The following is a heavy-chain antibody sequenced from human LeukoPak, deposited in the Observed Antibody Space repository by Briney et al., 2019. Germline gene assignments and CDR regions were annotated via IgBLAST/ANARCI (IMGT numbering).Heavy chain of an antibody. CDR1: GYTFTSYD. J-gene: IGHJ4*02. D-gene: IGHD6-13*01. CDR3: ARVSLAAADTLHFDY. V-gene: IGHV1-8*01. Sequence: ASVKVSCKASGYTFTSYDINWVRQATGQGLEWMAWMNPNSGNTGYAQKFQGRVTMTRDTSTSTVYMELSSLRSEDTAVYYCARVSLAAADTLHFDYWGQGTLVTVSS. CDR2: MNPNSGNT.